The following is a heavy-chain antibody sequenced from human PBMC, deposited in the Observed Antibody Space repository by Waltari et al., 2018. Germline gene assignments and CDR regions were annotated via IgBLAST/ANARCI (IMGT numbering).Heavy chain of an antibody. CDR2: ISSRGDYI. V-gene: IGHV3-21*02. Sequence: EVQLVESGGGLVKPGGSLRLSCAASGFTFSSYNMNWVRQAPGKGLEWVSSISSRGDYIAYADSVKGRFIISRDNANNSVHLQMDSLTAEDTAVYYCARVDDNGWSDHWGQGTLVTVSS. CDR3: ARVDDNGWSDH. CDR1: GFTFSSYN. J-gene: IGHJ5*02. D-gene: IGHD2-8*01.